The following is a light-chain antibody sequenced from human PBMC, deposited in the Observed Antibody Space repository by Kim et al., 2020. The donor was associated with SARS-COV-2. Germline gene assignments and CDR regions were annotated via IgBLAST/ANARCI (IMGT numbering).Light chain of an antibody. V-gene: IGLV3-1*01. CDR1: KLGDKY. CDR2: QNT. J-gene: IGLJ1*01. CDR3: QAWDSSLNYV. Sequence: VSQGQTATITCSGDKLGDKYACWYQQKPCQSPVLVIYQNTRRPSGIPERFSGSNSGNTATLTISGTQAMDEADYYCQAWDSSLNYVFGTGTKVTVL.